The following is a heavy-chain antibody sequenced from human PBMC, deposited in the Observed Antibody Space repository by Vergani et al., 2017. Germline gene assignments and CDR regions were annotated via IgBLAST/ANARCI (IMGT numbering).Heavy chain of an antibody. CDR2: INPNSGGT. D-gene: IGHD6-13*01. V-gene: IGHV1-2*02. Sequence: QEQLVLSGAEVRKPGASVKVSCKASGYNFTSFDINWVRLATGQGLEWMGWINPNSGGTNYAQKFQGRVTMTRDTSISTAYMELSRLRSDDTAVYYCAREQVTRSSWPLDYWGQGTLVTVSS. J-gene: IGHJ4*02. CDR1: GYNFTSFD. CDR3: AREQVTRSSWPLDY.